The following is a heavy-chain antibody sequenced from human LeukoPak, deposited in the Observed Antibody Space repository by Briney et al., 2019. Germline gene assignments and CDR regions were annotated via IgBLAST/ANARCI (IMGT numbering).Heavy chain of an antibody. CDR1: GFTFSSYE. D-gene: IGHD3-10*01. J-gene: IGHJ4*02. CDR2: ISSSGSTI. V-gene: IGHV3-48*03. Sequence: PGGSLRLYCAGSGFTFSSYEMNWVRQAPGKGLEWVLYISSSGSTIYYADSVKGRFTISRDNAKNSLYLQMNSLRAEDTAVYYCARGKYYSWYYFDYWGQGTLVTVSS. CDR3: ARGKYYSWYYFDY.